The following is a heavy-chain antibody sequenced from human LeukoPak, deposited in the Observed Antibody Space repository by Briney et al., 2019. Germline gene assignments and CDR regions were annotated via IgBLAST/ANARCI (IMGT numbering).Heavy chain of an antibody. Sequence: SGPTLVNPTQTLTLTCTFSGFSLSTSGVGVGWIRQPPGKALEWLALIYWDDDKRYSPSRKSRLTISKHTSKNQVVLTMTNMDPVDTATYYCARSPYYDILTGSRGTFDYWGQGTLVTVSS. CDR1: GFSLSTSGVG. CDR3: ARSPYYDILTGSRGTFDY. J-gene: IGHJ4*02. CDR2: IYWDDDK. V-gene: IGHV2-5*02. D-gene: IGHD3-9*01.